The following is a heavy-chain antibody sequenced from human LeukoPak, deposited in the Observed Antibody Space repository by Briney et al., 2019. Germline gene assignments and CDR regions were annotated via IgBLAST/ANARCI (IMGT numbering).Heavy chain of an antibody. V-gene: IGHV4-34*01. CDR2: INHSGST. CDR1: GGSFSGYH. D-gene: IGHD6-13*01. CDR3: ARDREAAAGGNNWFDP. Sequence: SETLSLTCAVYGGSFSGYHWSWIRQPPGKGLEWIGEINHSGSTNYNPSLKSRVTISVDTSKNQFSLKLSSVTAADTAVYYCARDREAAAGGNNWFDPWGQGTLVTVSS. J-gene: IGHJ5*02.